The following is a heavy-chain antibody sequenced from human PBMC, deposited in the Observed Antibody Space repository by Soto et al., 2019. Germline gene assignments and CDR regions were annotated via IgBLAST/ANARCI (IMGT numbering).Heavy chain of an antibody. CDR3: GRESMAGWVDF. CDR1: SGSFSGYY. J-gene: IGHJ4*02. D-gene: IGHD6-19*01. Sequence: SETLSLTCEVHSGSFSGYYWTWIRQSPGKGLEWIAEINHTGSTNSNPSLRGRVTTSIDTSKNQFSLMLTSATAADTAVYYCGRESMAGWVDFWGQGALVTVSS. CDR2: INHTGST. V-gene: IGHV4-34*01.